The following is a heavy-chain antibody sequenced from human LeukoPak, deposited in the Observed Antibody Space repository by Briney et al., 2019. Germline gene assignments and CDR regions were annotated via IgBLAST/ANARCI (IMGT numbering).Heavy chain of an antibody. D-gene: IGHD6-19*01. J-gene: IGHJ4*02. CDR1: GGSISSYY. CDR3: ARDRGIAVAGTQGYYFDY. CDR2: IYYSGST. V-gene: IGHV4-59*12. Sequence: SETLSLTCTVSGGSISSYYWSWIRQPPGKGLEWIGYIYYSGSTNYNPSLKSRVTMSVDTSKNQFSLKLSSVTAADTAVYYCARDRGIAVAGTQGYYFDYWGQGTLVTVSS.